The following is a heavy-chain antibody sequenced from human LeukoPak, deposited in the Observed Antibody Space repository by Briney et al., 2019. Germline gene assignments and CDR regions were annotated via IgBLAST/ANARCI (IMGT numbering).Heavy chain of an antibody. CDR2: ISSGSTI. CDR1: GFTFGSYW. CDR3: ARGPRDYYYYMDV. V-gene: IGHV3-69-1*02. J-gene: IGHJ6*03. Sequence: GGSLRLSCAVSGFTFGSYWMTWVRQAPGKGLEWVSYISSGSTIYYADSVKGRFTTSRDNAKNSLYLQMNSLRAEDTAVYYCARGPRDYYYYMDVWGKGTTVTISS.